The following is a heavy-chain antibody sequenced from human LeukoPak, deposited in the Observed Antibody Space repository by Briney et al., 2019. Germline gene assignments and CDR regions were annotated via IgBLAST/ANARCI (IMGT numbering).Heavy chain of an antibody. CDR3: ATYGERGFDI. CDR1: GGSISSYY. J-gene: IGHJ3*02. CDR2: ISYSGST. Sequence: ASETLSLTCTVSGGSISSYYWNWIRQSPTKGLEWIGYISYSGSTNYNPSLKSRVTISLDTSKNQFSLKVRSVTAADTAVYYCATYGERGFDIWGQGTMVTVSS. D-gene: IGHD4-17*01. V-gene: IGHV4-59*01.